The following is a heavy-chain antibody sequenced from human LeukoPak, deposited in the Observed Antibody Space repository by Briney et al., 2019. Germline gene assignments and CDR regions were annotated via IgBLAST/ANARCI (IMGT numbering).Heavy chain of an antibody. CDR2: IYPGDSDT. CDR3: ARLGMATIDYFQR. CDR1: GYSFTSYW. D-gene: IGHD5-24*01. Sequence: GESLQISCQGSGYSFTSYWIGWVRQVPGKGLEWMGIIYPGDSDTRYSPSFQGQVTISADKSISTAYLQWSSLKASDTAMYYCARLGMATIDYFQRWGQGTLVTVSS. V-gene: IGHV5-51*01. J-gene: IGHJ1*01.